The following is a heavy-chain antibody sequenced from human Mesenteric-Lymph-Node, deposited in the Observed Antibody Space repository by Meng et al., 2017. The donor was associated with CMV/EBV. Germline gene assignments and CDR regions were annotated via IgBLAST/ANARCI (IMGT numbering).Heavy chain of an antibody. J-gene: IGHJ4*02. CDR3: ALRLSSSWYFDY. Sequence: TFSGFSLSTSGVDVGWIRQPPGKALEWLALIYWDDDKSYSPSLKSRLTITKDTSKNQVVLTMTNMDPVDTATYYCALRLSSSWYFDYWGQGTLVTVSS. CDR2: IYWDDDK. V-gene: IGHV2-5*02. D-gene: IGHD6-13*01. CDR1: GFSLSTSGVD.